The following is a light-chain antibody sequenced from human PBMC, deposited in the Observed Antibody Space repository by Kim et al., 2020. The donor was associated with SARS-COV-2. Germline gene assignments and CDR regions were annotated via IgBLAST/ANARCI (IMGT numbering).Light chain of an antibody. CDR1: NIERKN. J-gene: IGLJ2*01. CDR3: QVWDSSTEEV. CDR2: RDS. Sequence: VALGQTTRITCGGNNIERKNVHWYQQKPGQAPVLVIYRDSNRPSGIPDRFSGSNSGNTATLTISRAQGGDEADYYCQVWDSSTEEVFGGGTQLTVL. V-gene: IGLV3-9*01.